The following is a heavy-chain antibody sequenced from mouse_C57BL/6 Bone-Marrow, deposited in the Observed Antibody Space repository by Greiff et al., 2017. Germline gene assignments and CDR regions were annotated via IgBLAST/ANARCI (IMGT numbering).Heavy chain of an antibody. V-gene: IGHV2-4*01. CDR3: AKQSNYVDYYAMDY. CDR1: GFSLTSYG. Sequence: VQLQQSGPGLVQPSQSLSITCTVSGFSLTSYGVHWVRQPPGKGLEWLGVIWSGGSTDYNAAFISRLSISKDNSKSQVFFKMNSLQADDTAIYYCAKQSNYVDYYAMDYWGQGTSVTVSS. D-gene: IGHD2-5*01. CDR2: IWSGGST. J-gene: IGHJ4*01.